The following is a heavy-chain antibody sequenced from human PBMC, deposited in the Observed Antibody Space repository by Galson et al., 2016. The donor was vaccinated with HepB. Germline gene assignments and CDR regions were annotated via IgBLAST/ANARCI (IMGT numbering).Heavy chain of an antibody. V-gene: IGHV3-30*14. CDR2: ISYDGQNR. Sequence: SLRLSCAASGFTFSRYPMHWIRQTSGKGLEWLAVISYDGQNRKYADSVQDRITISRENSKNTLFLQLNSLTVEDTAVYCCARESGRYNWNDYDYWGQGTLVIVSS. D-gene: IGHD1-1*01. CDR3: ARESGRYNWNDYDY. J-gene: IGHJ4*02. CDR1: GFTFSRYP.